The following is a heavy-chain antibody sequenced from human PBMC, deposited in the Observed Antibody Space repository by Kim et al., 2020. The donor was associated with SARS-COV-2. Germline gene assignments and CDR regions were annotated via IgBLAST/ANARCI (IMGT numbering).Heavy chain of an antibody. CDR3: ATKRGYSGYDPW. J-gene: IGHJ4*02. Sequence: YYNPSLKGRVTISVDTSKNQFSLKLSSVTAADTAVYYCATKRGYSGYDPWGGQGTLVTVSS. V-gene: IGHV4-39*01. D-gene: IGHD5-12*01.